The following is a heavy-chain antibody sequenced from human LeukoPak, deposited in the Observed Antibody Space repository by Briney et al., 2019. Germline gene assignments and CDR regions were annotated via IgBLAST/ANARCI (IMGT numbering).Heavy chain of an antibody. V-gene: IGHV1-24*01. CDR1: GYTLTELS. D-gene: IGHD5-12*01. J-gene: IGHJ4*02. Sequence: ASVKVSCKVSGYTLTELSMHWVRQAPGKGLEWMGGFDPEDGETIYAQKFQGRVTMTEDTSTDTAYMELSSPRSEDTAVYYCATSGKSGYVRGFDYWGQGTLVTVSS. CDR2: FDPEDGET. CDR3: ATSGKSGYVRGFDY.